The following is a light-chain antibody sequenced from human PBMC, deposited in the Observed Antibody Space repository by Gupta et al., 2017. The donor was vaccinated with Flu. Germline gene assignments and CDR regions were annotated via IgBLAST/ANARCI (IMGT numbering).Light chain of an antibody. J-gene: IGLJ2*01. CDR3: SSYTSGSAYVI. Sequence: ITISCTGSSTDIGEYNDVSWYQQHPGKAPKLMISDVSNRPSGVANRFSGSKSGSTASLTIAGLQPEDEAEYYCSSYTSGSAYVIFGGGTKLTVL. V-gene: IGLV2-14*03. CDR2: DVS. CDR1: STDIGEYND.